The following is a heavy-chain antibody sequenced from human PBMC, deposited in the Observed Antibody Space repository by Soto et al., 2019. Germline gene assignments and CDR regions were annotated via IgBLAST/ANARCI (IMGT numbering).Heavy chain of an antibody. J-gene: IGHJ6*02. CDR2: ISYDGSNK. Sequence: GGSLRLSCAASGFTFSSYGVHWVRQAPGKGLEWVAVISYDGSNKYYADSVKGRFTISRDNSKNTLYLQMNSLRAEDTAVYYCAIGKGVGATHYRLAFWAQRTTVT. CDR1: GFTFSSYG. CDR3: AIGKGVGATHYRLAF. D-gene: IGHD1-26*01. V-gene: IGHV3-30*03.